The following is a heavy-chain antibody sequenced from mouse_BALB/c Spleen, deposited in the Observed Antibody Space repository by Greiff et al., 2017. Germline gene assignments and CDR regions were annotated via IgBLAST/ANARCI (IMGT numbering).Heavy chain of an antibody. CDR2: ISNGGGST. V-gene: IGHV5-12-2*01. J-gene: IGHJ2*01. Sequence: DVHLVESGGGLVQPGGSLKLSCAASGFTFSSYTMSRVRQTPEKRLEWVAYISNGGGSTYYPDTVKGRFTISRDNAKNTLYLQMSSLKSEDTAMYYCARHERDSSGYHYCDYWGQGTTLTVSS. D-gene: IGHD3-2*01. CDR1: GFTFSSYT. CDR3: ARHERDSSGYHYCDY.